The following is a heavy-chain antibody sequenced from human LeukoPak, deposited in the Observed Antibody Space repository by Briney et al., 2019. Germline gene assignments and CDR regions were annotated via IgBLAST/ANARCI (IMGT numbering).Heavy chain of an antibody. CDR2: INTNTGNP. D-gene: IGHD1-26*01. CDR3: ARDPIVGAAASLEFDY. V-gene: IGHV7-4-1*02. Sequence: GASVKVSCKAYGYTFTSYAMNWVRQAPGQGLEWMGWINTNTGNPTYAQGFTGRFVFSLDTSVSTAYLQISSLKAEDTAVYYCARDPIVGAAASLEFDYWGQGTLVIVSS. CDR1: GYTFTSYA. J-gene: IGHJ4*02.